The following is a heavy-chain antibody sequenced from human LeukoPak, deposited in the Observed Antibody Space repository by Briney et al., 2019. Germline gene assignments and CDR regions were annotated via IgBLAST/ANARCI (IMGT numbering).Heavy chain of an antibody. J-gene: IGHJ4*02. CDR1: GFTVSSNY. D-gene: IGHD3-22*01. Sequence: GGSLRLSCAASGFTVSSNYMSWVRQAPGKGLEWVSVIYSGGRTYYADSVKGRFTISRHNSKNTLYLQMNSLRAEDTSVYYCARGHYYDSSGYYGYWGQGTLVTVSS. CDR2: IYSGGRT. V-gene: IGHV3-53*04. CDR3: ARGHYYDSSGYYGY.